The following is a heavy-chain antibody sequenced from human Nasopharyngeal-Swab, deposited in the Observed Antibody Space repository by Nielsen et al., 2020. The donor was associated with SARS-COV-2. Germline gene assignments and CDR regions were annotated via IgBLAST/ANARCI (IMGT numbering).Heavy chain of an antibody. J-gene: IGHJ4*02. CDR3: ARHQPRRITIFGVVSLPNDY. CDR2: IYYSGST. D-gene: IGHD3-3*01. Sequence: SETLSLTCTVSGGSISSSNYYWGWIRQPPGKGLEWIGSIYYSGSTYYNPSLKSRVTISVDTSKNQFSLKLSSVTAADTAVYYCARHQPRRITIFGVVSLPNDYWGQGTLVTVSS. V-gene: IGHV4-39*01. CDR1: GGSISSSNYY.